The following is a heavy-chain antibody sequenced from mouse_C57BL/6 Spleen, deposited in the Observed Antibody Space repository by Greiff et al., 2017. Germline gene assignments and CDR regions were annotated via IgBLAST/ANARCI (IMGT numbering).Heavy chain of an antibody. CDR3: TREASYYYGSSHWYFDV. J-gene: IGHJ1*03. Sequence: VQLQQSGAELVRPGASVTLSCKASGYTFTDYEMHWVKQTPVHGLEWIGAIDPETGGTAYNQKFKGKAILTADKSSSTAYMELRSLTSEDAAVYYCTREASYYYGSSHWYFDVWGTGTTVSVSS. CDR1: GYTFTDYE. CDR2: IDPETGGT. V-gene: IGHV1-15*01. D-gene: IGHD1-1*01.